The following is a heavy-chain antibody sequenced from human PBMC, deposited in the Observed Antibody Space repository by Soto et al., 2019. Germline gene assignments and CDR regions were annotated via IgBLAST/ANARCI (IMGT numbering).Heavy chain of an antibody. J-gene: IGHJ4*02. Sequence: QVQLKESGPGLVTPWGTLSLTCAVSGDSVSNGNWWCWVRQPPGRGLEWVGEIHQSGDTNYNPSLNSRVTVSADRSTNQFSLRLNSVTAADTAMYYCATRTSVFGIVTFYWGQGILVTVSS. CDR2: IHQSGDT. CDR3: ATRTSVFGIVTFY. D-gene: IGHD3-16*01. CDR1: GDSVSNGNW. V-gene: IGHV4-4*02.